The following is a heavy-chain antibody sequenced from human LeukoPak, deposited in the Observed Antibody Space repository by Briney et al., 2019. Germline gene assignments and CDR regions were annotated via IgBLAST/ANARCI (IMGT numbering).Heavy chain of an antibody. J-gene: IGHJ4*02. V-gene: IGHV3-30*04. Sequence: GGSLRLSCAASGFTFNTYTMNWVRQAPGKGLEGVAVISYDGSNKYYADSVKGRFTISRDNSKNTLYLQMNSLRAEDTAVYYCAREGGDFWSGYFYYWGQGTLVTVSS. D-gene: IGHD3-3*01. CDR2: ISYDGSNK. CDR3: AREGGDFWSGYFYY. CDR1: GFTFNTYT.